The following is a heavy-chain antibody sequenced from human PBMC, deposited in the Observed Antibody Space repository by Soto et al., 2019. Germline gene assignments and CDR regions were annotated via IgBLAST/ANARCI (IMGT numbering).Heavy chain of an antibody. CDR3: AGDRVHSYGEYYFDY. V-gene: IGHV3-30-3*01. CDR2: ISYDGSNK. CDR1: GFTFSSYA. D-gene: IGHD5-18*01. Sequence: GGSLRLSCAASGFTFSSYAMHWVRQAPGKGLEWVAVISYDGSNKYYADSVKGRFTISRDNSKNTLYLQMNSLRAEDTAVYYCAGDRVHSYGEYYFDYWGQGTLVTVSS. J-gene: IGHJ4*02.